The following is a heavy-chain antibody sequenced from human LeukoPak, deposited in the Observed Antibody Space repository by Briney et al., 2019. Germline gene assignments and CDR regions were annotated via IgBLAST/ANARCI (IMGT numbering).Heavy chain of an antibody. CDR2: ISNSGSTI. CDR3: ARDQDEDRAGTTYDW. CDR1: GFSFSDYY. V-gene: IGHV3-11*01. Sequence: GRSLRLSCAASGFSFSDYYMSWVRQAPGKGLEWISYISNSGSTIFYADSVKGRFTVSRDNAKNSLFLQMNSLRAEDTAVYYCARDQDEDRAGTTYDWWGQGTLVTVSS. D-gene: IGHD1-1*01. J-gene: IGHJ4*02.